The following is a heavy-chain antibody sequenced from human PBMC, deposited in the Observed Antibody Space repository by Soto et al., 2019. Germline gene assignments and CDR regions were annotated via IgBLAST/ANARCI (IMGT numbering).Heavy chain of an antibody. CDR2: ISYSGST. Sequence: QVLLQESGPGLVRPSETLSLTCTVSGGPLSGYSWTWIRQSPGKGLEWIGHISYSGSTDYNPSLTRRVTMSVAESGNQFSLTLSSGTAADTAMYYCATSLCGGDCFGSLDVWGRGTLVTFS. J-gene: IGHJ2*01. CDR3: ATSLCGGDCFGSLDV. D-gene: IGHD2-21*01. V-gene: IGHV4-59*01. CDR1: GGPLSGYS.